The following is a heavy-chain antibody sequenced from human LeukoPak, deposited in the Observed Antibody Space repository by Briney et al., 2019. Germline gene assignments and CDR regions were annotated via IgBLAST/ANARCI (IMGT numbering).Heavy chain of an antibody. CDR2: IIPIFGTA. CDR3: AREGNPYSSGWYWFDP. V-gene: IGHV1-69*13. J-gene: IGHJ5*02. Sequence: ASVKVSCKASGYTFAGYYMHWVRQAPGQGLEWMGGIIPIFGTANYAQKFQGRVTITADESTSTAYMELSSLRSEDTAVYYCAREGNPYSSGWYWFDPWGQGTLVTVSS. D-gene: IGHD6-19*01. CDR1: GYTFAGYY.